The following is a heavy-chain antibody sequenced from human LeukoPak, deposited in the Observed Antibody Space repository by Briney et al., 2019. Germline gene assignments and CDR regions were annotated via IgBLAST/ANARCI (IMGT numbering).Heavy chain of an antibody. CDR1: GFTFSSFA. J-gene: IGHJ4*02. V-gene: IGHV3-23*01. CDR2: VSRNGDST. CDR3: AKDLIAVGDDYYFDY. Sequence: PGGSLRLSCAASGFTFSSFAMTWVRQAPGKGLEWVSAVSRNGDSTYYADSVKGRFTISRDNSKNTLYLQMNSLRAEDTALYYCAKDLIAVGDDYYFDYWGQGTLVTVSS. D-gene: IGHD6-19*01.